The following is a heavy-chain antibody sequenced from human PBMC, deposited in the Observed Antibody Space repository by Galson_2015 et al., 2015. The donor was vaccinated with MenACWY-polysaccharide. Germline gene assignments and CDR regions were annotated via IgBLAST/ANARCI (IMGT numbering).Heavy chain of an antibody. Sequence: SLRLSCAASGFAFYRYGLHWVRQAPGKGLEWVALISPDGDNKSHADSMRGRFTISRDNARNTLYLQMNSLTPDDTAVYFCARDYITDCCGDCPFGYWGQGTLVIVSS. J-gene: IGHJ4*02. CDR1: GFAFYRYG. CDR3: ARDYITDCCGDCPFGY. V-gene: IGHV3-30*03. CDR2: ISPDGDNK. D-gene: IGHD2-21*02.